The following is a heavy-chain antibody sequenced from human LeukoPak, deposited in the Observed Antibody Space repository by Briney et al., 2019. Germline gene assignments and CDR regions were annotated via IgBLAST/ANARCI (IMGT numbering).Heavy chain of an antibody. J-gene: IGHJ4*02. CDR1: GFTFSSYS. Sequence: GSLRLSCAASGFTFSSYSMNWVRQAPGKGLEWVSSISSSSSYIYYADSVKGRFAISRDNAKNSLYLQMNSLRAEDTAVYYCARDSSGANYFDYWGQGTLVTVSS. V-gene: IGHV3-21*01. D-gene: IGHD6-19*01. CDR2: ISSSSSYI. CDR3: ARDSSGANYFDY.